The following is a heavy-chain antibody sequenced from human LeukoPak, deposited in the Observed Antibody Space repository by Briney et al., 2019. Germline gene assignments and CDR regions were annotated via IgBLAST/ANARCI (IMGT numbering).Heavy chain of an antibody. CDR2: IYYSGNT. V-gene: IGHV4-39*01. J-gene: IGHJ4*02. D-gene: IGHD3/OR15-3a*01. Sequence: SETLSLTCTVSGVSISSSNSYWGWLRQPPGKGLEWIGSIYYSGNTYYNASLKSQVSISIDTSKNQFSLKLTSVTAADTAVYYCARQTGSGLFILPGGQGTLVTVSS. CDR3: ARQTGSGLFILP. CDR1: GVSISSSNSY.